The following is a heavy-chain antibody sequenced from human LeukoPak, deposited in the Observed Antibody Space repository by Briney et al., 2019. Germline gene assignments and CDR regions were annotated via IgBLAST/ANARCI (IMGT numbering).Heavy chain of an antibody. J-gene: IGHJ6*02. V-gene: IGHV4-30-4*01. Sequence: PSETLSLTCTGSGGSINSGDYYWSGIRQPPGKGVEWIGYIYYSGSTSYNPSLKSRVTISIDTSKNQFSLKVNSVTAADTAVYYCARDRNIVATIEGGMDVWGQGTTVTVSS. CDR1: GGSINSGDYY. CDR3: ARDRNIVATIEGGMDV. D-gene: IGHD5-12*01. CDR2: IYYSGST.